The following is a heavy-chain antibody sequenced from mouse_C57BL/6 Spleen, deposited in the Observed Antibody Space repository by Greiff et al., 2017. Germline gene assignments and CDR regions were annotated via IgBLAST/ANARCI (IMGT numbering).Heavy chain of an antibody. CDR2: IDPSDSET. D-gene: IGHD1-1*01. V-gene: IGHV1-52*01. CDR3: ARGYYGSSLFDY. J-gene: IGHJ2*01. Sequence: QVQLQQPGAELVRPGSSVKLSCKASGYTFTSYWMHWVKQRPIQGLEWIGNIDPSDSETNYNQKFKDKATLTVDKSSSTAYMQLSSLTSEDSSVYYCARGYYGSSLFDYWGQGTTLTVSS. CDR1: GYTFTSYW.